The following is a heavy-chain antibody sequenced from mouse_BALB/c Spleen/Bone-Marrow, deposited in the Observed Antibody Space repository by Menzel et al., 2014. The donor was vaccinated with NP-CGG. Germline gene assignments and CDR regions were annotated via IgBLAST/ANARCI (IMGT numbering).Heavy chain of an antibody. CDR2: IYPGSGST. Sequence: LQQSGSELVRPGASVKLSCKASGYTFTSYWMHWVRQRPGQGLEWIGNIYPGSGSTNYDEKFKSKATLTVDTSSSTAYMQLSSLTSDDSAVYYCRSYDYAMDYWGQGTSVTVSS. CDR3: RSYDYAMDY. CDR1: GYTFTSYW. V-gene: IGHV1S22*01. J-gene: IGHJ4*01. D-gene: IGHD1-1*01.